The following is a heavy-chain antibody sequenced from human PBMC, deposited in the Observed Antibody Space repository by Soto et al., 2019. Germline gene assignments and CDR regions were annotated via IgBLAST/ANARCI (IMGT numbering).Heavy chain of an antibody. Sequence: QVQLVQSGAEVKKPGASVKVSCKASGYTFTSYGISWVRQAPGQGLAWMGGISAYNGNTNSAQKLPGIVTMTTGPTTSTAYMERRSLRSDDTAVYYCARTGGDVLLWFGEGLEFDPWCQGTLVPVSS. V-gene: IGHV1-18*01. CDR1: GYTFTSYG. CDR3: ARTGGDVLLWFGEGLEFDP. CDR2: ISAYNGNT. D-gene: IGHD3-10*01. J-gene: IGHJ5*02.